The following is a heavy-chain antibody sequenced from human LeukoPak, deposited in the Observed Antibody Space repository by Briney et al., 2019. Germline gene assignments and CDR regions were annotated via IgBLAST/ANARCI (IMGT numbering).Heavy chain of an antibody. CDR3: AKWGDYDVLTGYYDSDY. CDR1: GFSFSNYA. V-gene: IGHV3-23*01. Sequence: GPSLRLSCAASGFSFSNYAMSWVRQVPRRGLEWVSAISGRDDSTYYADSVKGRFTISRDTSKNTLYLQMTSLRAEDTAVYYCAKWGDYDVLTGYYDSDYWGQGTLVTVSS. D-gene: IGHD3-9*01. J-gene: IGHJ4*02. CDR2: ISGRDDST.